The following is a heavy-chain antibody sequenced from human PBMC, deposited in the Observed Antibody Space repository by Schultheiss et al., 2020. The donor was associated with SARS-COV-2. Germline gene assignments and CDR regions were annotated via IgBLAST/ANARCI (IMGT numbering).Heavy chain of an antibody. CDR1: GYTFTSYG. CDR3: ARDPGITMIESSFDY. Sequence: ASVKVSCKASGYTFTSYGISWVRQAPGQGLEWMGWISAYNGNTNYAQKLQGRVTMTTDTSTSTAYMELRSLRSDDTAVYYCARDPGITMIESSFDYWGQGTLVTVSS. J-gene: IGHJ4*02. V-gene: IGHV1-18*01. D-gene: IGHD3-22*01. CDR2: ISAYNGNT.